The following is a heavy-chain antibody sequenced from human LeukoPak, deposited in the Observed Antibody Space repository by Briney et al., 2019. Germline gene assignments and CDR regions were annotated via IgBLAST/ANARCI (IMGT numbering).Heavy chain of an antibody. CDR3: ARGLGRELDGAFDI. D-gene: IGHD3-10*01. Sequence: GGSLKLSCAASGFIVSSNYMSWVRQAPGKGLEWVSVIYSGGRTYYADSVKGRFTISRDNSRNTLYLQMNSLRAEDTAVYYCARGLGRELDGAFDIWGQGTMVTVSS. J-gene: IGHJ3*02. CDR1: GFIVSSNY. V-gene: IGHV3-53*01. CDR2: IYSGGRT.